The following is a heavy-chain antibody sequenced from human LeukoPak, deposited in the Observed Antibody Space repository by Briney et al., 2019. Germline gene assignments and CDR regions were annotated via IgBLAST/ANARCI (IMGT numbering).Heavy chain of an antibody. CDR3: ARERRIAAAGPPNWFDP. D-gene: IGHD6-13*01. Sequence: ASVKVSCKASGYTFTSYGISWVRQAPGQGLEWMGWISAYKGNTNYAQKFQGRVTMTTDTSTSTAYMELRSLRSDDTAVYYCARERRIAAAGPPNWFDPWGQGTLVTVSS. J-gene: IGHJ5*02. V-gene: IGHV1-18*01. CDR1: GYTFTSYG. CDR2: ISAYKGNT.